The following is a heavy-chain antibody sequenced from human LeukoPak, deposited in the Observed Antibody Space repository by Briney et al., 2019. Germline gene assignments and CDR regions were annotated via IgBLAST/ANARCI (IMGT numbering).Heavy chain of an antibody. Sequence: SETLSLTCAVYGGSFSDFYWSWIRQPPGKGLEWIGEINHGGNTNYNPSLKSRLTISIDTSKNQFSLKLSSVTAADTAVYYCASGNWGIKYYFDYWGQGTLVTVSS. D-gene: IGHD7-27*01. CDR2: INHGGNT. V-gene: IGHV4-34*01. J-gene: IGHJ4*02. CDR3: ASGNWGIKYYFDY. CDR1: GGSFSDFY.